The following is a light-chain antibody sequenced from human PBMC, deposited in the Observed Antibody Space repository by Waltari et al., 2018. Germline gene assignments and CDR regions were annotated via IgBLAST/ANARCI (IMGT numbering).Light chain of an antibody. Sequence: QSALTQPASVSGSPGQSITISCTGTSRDVGSYNLVSWYQQHPGKAPKLMFYEVTKWPSGVSSRFSGSKSGNTASLTISGLQAEDEADYYCCSYAGSSTWVFGGGTKLTVL. CDR2: EVT. J-gene: IGLJ3*02. CDR1: SRDVGSYNL. V-gene: IGLV2-23*02. CDR3: CSYAGSSTWV.